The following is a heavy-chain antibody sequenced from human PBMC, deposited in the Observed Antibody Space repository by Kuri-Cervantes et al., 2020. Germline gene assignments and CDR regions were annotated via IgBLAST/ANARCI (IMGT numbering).Heavy chain of an antibody. D-gene: IGHD1-26*01. J-gene: IGHJ4*02. CDR1: GFTFSSYG. CDR3: ARDLRSGSFDY. Sequence: LSLTCAASGFTFSSYGMHWVRQAPGKGLEWVAVIWYDGSNKYYADSVKGRFTISRDNAKNTLYLQMNSLRAEDTAVYYCARDLRSGSFDYWGQGTLVTVSS. CDR2: IWYDGSNK. V-gene: IGHV3-33*01.